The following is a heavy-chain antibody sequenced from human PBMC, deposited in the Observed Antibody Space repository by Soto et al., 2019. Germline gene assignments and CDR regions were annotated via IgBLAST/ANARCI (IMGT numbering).Heavy chain of an antibody. CDR1: GGSISSSSYY. J-gene: IGHJ4*02. D-gene: IGHD3-9*01. CDR2: IYYSGST. Sequence: SETLSLTCTVSGGSISSSSYYWGWIRQPPGKGLEWIGSIYYSGSTYYNPSLKSRVTISVDTSKNQFSLKLSSVTAADTAVYYCARRCILTGYYGGGQETRSSPDYWGQGTLVTVSS. CDR3: ARRCILTGYYGGGQETRSSPDY. V-gene: IGHV4-39*01.